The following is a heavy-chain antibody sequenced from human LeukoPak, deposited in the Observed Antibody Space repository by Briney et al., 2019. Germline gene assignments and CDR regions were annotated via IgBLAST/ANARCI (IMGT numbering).Heavy chain of an antibody. V-gene: IGHV3-23*01. Sequence: GGSLRLSCAASGFTFSSSAMSWVRQAPGKGLEWVSAISGSGGSTYYADSVKGRFTISRDNSKNTLYLQMNSLRAEDTAVYYCAKDALAAADPPYYYGMDVWGQGTTVTVSS. CDR3: AKDALAAADPPYYYGMDV. CDR2: ISGSGGST. D-gene: IGHD6-13*01. J-gene: IGHJ6*02. CDR1: GFTFSSSA.